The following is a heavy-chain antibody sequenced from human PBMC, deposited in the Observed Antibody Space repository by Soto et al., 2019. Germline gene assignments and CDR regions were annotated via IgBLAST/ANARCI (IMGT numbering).Heavy chain of an antibody. CDR3: AHSLIPNWGSRGAFDY. Sequence: QITLKESGPTLVKPTQTLTLTCTFSGFSLSTSGVGVGWIRQPPGKALEWLALIYWDDDKRYSPSLKSRLTITKDTSTNQVVLKMTHMDPVDTATYYCAHSLIPNWGSRGAFDYWGQGTQVTVSS. V-gene: IGHV2-5*02. CDR2: IYWDDDK. CDR1: GFSLSTSGVG. J-gene: IGHJ4*02. D-gene: IGHD7-27*01.